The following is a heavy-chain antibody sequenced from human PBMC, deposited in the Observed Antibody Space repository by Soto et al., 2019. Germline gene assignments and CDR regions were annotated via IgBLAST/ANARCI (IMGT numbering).Heavy chain of an antibody. CDR3: ARGFRRYCSDTTCYTKPGNFDY. Sequence: QVQLVQSGAEVKKPGASVKVSCKASGYTFTSYGISWVRQAPGQGLEWMGWISTYDGNTNYAQKLQGRVTMTTDTSTSTAYMELRSLRSDDTAVYYCARGFRRYCSDTTCYTKPGNFDYWGQGTLVTVSS. CDR1: GYTFTSYG. J-gene: IGHJ4*02. V-gene: IGHV1-18*01. D-gene: IGHD2-2*02. CDR2: ISTYDGNT.